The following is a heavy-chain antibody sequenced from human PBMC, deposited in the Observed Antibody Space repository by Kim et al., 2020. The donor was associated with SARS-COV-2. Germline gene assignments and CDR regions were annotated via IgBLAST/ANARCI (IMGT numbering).Heavy chain of an antibody. J-gene: IGHJ4*02. CDR2: ISGSGGST. V-gene: IGHV3-23*01. CDR1: GFTFTSYA. CDR3: AKDGRGRIDPYYFDY. Sequence: GGSLRLSCAASGFTFTSYAMTWVRQAPGKGLEWVSAISGSGGSTYYADSVKGRFTISRDNSKNTLYLQMNSLRAEDTAVYYCAKDGRGRIDPYYFDYWGQGTLVTVSS. D-gene: IGHD1-1*01.